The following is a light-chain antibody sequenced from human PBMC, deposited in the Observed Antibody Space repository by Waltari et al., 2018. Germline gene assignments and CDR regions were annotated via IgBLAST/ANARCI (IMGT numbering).Light chain of an antibody. V-gene: IGLV1-40*01. CDR3: QSYDTSLSVV. CDR1: GSNIGAGYN. Sequence: QSVLTQPPSVSGAPGQRVTLSCTGSGSNIGAGYNVHWYQQLPRAAPKLLIYGSSSRPVGVPDRFFGSTSGTSASLAIIGLQAEDEADYYCQSYDTSLSVVFGGGTKLTVL. CDR2: GSS. J-gene: IGLJ3*02.